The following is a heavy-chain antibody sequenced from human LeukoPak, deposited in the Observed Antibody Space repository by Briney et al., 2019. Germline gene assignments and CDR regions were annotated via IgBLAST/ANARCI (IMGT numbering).Heavy chain of an antibody. CDR2: MNPNSGKR. CDR1: GYTFTSYD. D-gene: IGHD2-15*01. Sequence: GASVKVSCKASGYTFTSYDINWVRQAPGQGLEWMGWMNPNSGKRRDEQSFQVRVIMTTDTSINTTYMELSSLTSQDTAIYFCARAGVAATGLDYWGQGTLVTVSS. V-gene: IGHV1-8*01. CDR3: ARAGVAATGLDY. J-gene: IGHJ4*02.